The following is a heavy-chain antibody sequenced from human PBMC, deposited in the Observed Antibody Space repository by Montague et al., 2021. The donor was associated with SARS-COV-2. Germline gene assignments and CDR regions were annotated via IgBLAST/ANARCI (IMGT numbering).Heavy chain of an antibody. CDR1: GESFSGYY. V-gene: IGHV4-34*01. D-gene: IGHD3-22*01. CDR2: INQSGST. CDR3: ARVAGGYYHDSSAYFDY. Sequence: SETLSLTCAVYGESFSGYYWGWIRQPPGKGLEWIGEINQSGSTNYNPSLKSRVTLSVDTSKKQFSLKLSSLTAADTAVYYCARVAGGYYHDSSAYFDYWGQGSLVTVSS. J-gene: IGHJ4*02.